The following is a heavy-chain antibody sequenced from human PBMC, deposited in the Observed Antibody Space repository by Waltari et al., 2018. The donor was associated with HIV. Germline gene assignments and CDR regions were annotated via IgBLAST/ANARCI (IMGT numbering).Heavy chain of an antibody. CDR3: VRDSFGFDI. CDR2: TFYRSEWRF. J-gene: IGHJ6*02. D-gene: IGHD3-10*01. CDR1: RGRRSSNTAA. Sequence: QVRLQQSGPGVMKTPQTLSYACDVSRGRRSSNTAAWNWCRWSPSRGLEWLGKTFYRSEWRFDYATPLKGRLSISVDIPKNQFSLHLTSLTTEDTATYYCVRDSFGFDIWGQGTPV. V-gene: IGHV6-1*01.